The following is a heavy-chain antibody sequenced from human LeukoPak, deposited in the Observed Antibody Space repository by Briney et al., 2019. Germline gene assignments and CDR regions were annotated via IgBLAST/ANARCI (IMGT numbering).Heavy chain of an antibody. V-gene: IGHV4-38-2*02. CDR1: GGSISSYY. CDR3: ARGYSGSRAY. D-gene: IGHD6-19*01. CDR2: IYHSGST. Sequence: SETLSLTCTVSGGSISSYYWGWIRQPPGKGLEWIGSIYHSGSTYYSPSLKSRVTISVDTSKNQFSLKLSSVTAADTAVYYCARGYSGSRAYWGQGTLVTVSS. J-gene: IGHJ4*02.